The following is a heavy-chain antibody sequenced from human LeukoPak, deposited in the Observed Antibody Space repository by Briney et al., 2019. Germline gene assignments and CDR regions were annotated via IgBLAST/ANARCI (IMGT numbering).Heavy chain of an antibody. CDR1: GGSISSGGYW. D-gene: IGHD3-22*01. CDR2: IYHSGST. CDR3: ARDAAYYYDSSGYYGWYFDL. Sequence: SETLCLTCTVSGGSISSGGYWWSWIRQHPGKGLEWIAYIYHSGSTYYNPSLKSRADISVDTSKEQFSLTLSSVTAADTAVYYCARDAAYYYDSSGYYGWYFDLWGRGTLVTVSS. J-gene: IGHJ2*01. V-gene: IGHV4-31*03.